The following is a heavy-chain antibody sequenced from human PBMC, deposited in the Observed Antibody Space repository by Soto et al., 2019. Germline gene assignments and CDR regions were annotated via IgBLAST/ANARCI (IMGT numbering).Heavy chain of an antibody. CDR1: GGSISSGGYY. Sequence: QVQLQESGPGLVKPSQTLSLTCTVSGGSISSGGYYWSWIRQHPGKGLEWIGYIYYSGNTYYNPSLNSRVTISVDTSKNQFSLKLSSVTAADTAVYYCAGSPYSSPPIFDYWGQGTLVTVSS. D-gene: IGHD6-13*01. V-gene: IGHV4-31*03. CDR3: AGSPYSSPPIFDY. J-gene: IGHJ4*02. CDR2: IYYSGNT.